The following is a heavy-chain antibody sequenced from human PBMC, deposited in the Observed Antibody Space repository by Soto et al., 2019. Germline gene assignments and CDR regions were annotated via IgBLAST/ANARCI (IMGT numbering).Heavy chain of an antibody. CDR2: ISAYNGNT. J-gene: IGHJ4*02. CDR1: GYGFASNS. Sequence: ACGYGFASNSRSSLRQAPGQGLEWMGWISAYNGNTNYAQKLQGRVTMTTDTSTSTAYMELRSLRSDDTAVYYCAKEDLERDYFDYWGQGTLVTVSS. CDR3: AKEDLERDYFDY. D-gene: IGHD1-1*01. V-gene: IGHV1-18*01.